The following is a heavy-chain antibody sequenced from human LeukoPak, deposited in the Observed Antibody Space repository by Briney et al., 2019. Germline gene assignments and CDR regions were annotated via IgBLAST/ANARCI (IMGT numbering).Heavy chain of an antibody. CDR3: ARLKVVYAPGVRGVGNFDY. V-gene: IGHV1-8*03. CDR1: GYTFTSYD. D-gene: IGHD3-10*02. CDR2: MNPNSGNT. J-gene: IGHJ4*02. Sequence: ASVRVSCKASGYTFTSYDINWVRQAPGQGLEWMGWMNPNSGNTGYAQKFQGRVIITRNTFISTAYMELSSLRSEDTAVYYCARLKVVYAPGVRGVGNFDYWGQGTLVTVSS.